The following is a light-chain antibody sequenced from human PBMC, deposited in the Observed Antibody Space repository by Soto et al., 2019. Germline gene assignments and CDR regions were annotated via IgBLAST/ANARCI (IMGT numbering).Light chain of an antibody. CDR2: GTS. CDR3: QQYENWPLT. J-gene: IGKJ1*01. Sequence: IVMTQSPAILSVSHGAGATLSCRASQSVSSKLAWYQQKPGQTPSLLIYGTSTRATGIPARFSGSGSGTEFTLTISSLQSEDFAVYYCQQYENWPLTFGQGTKVDIK. CDR1: QSVSSK. V-gene: IGKV3D-15*01.